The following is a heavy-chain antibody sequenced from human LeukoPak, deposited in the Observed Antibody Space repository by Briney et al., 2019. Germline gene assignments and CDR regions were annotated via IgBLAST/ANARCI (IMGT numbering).Heavy chain of an antibody. D-gene: IGHD5-12*01. CDR2: ISGSGGST. V-gene: IGHV3-23*01. Sequence: GGSLRLSCAASGLTFSSYAMSWVRQAPGKGLEWVSAISGSGGSTYYADSVKGRFTISRDNSKNTLYLQMNSLRAEDTAVYYCAKSNIVATCFDYWGQGTLVTVSS. CDR1: GLTFSSYA. J-gene: IGHJ4*02. CDR3: AKSNIVATCFDY.